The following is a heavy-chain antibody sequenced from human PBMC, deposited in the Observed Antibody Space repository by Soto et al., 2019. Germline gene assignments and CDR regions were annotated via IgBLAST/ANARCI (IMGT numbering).Heavy chain of an antibody. Sequence: QVKVVESGGGVVQPGGSLRLSCTASGFTFSSYGMHWVRQAPGKGLEWVAVISNDGNNKWYRDPVKGRFTISKDNSKNTLYLEMNTVRTEDTDMYYCAKAICKGGQHLGADSWGQGTLVTVSS. CDR1: GFTFSSYG. J-gene: IGHJ4*02. V-gene: IGHV3-30*18. CDR3: AKAICKGGQHLGADS. CDR2: ISNDGNNK. D-gene: IGHD6-13*01.